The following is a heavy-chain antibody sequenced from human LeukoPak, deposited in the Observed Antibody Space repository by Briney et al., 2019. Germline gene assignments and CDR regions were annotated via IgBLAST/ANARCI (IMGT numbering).Heavy chain of an antibody. D-gene: IGHD1-20*01. Sequence: PSETLSLTCTVSGYSISSGYYWGWIRQPPGKGLEWIGSIYHSGSTYYNPSLKSRVTISVDTSKNQFSLKLSSVTAADTAVYYCARVGCCGGPYNWNDGVFDYWGQGTLVTVSS. V-gene: IGHV4-38-2*02. CDR3: ARVGCCGGPYNWNDGVFDY. CDR2: IYHSGST. J-gene: IGHJ4*02. CDR1: GYSISSGYY.